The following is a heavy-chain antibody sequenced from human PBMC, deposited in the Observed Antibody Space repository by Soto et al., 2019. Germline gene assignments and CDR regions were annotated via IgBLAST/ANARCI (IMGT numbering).Heavy chain of an antibody. CDR2: ISAYNGNT. V-gene: IGHV1-18*01. CDR1: GYTFTSYG. CDR3: ARATTYYDFWSGYPTGGYDY. Sequence: QVQLVQSGAEVKKPGASVKVSCKASGYTFTSYGISWVRQAPGQGLEWMGWISAYNGNTNYAQKLQGRVTMTTDTSTSTAYMELRSLRSDDTAVYYCARATTYYDFWSGYPTGGYDYWGQGTLVTVS. J-gene: IGHJ4*02. D-gene: IGHD3-3*01.